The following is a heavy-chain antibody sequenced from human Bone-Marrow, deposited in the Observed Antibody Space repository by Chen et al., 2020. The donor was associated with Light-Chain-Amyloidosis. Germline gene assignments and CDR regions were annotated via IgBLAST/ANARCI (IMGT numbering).Heavy chain of an antibody. Sequence: EVQLVEAGGGLVKPGWSLGLSCSASGFTFTTYWMPWIGQARGRGLVWVSRTNKAGSGTLYADSLKGRFTVSRDNARNTLYLQMNSLGAEDTAVYYCARGGLDHAFDVWGQGTRVTVSS. D-gene: IGHD3-9*01. V-gene: IGHV3-74*01. J-gene: IGHJ3*01. CDR1: GFTFTTYW. CDR2: TNKAGSGT. CDR3: ARGGLDHAFDV.